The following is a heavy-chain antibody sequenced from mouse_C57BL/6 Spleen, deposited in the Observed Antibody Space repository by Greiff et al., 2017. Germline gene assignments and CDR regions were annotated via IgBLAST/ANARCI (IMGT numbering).Heavy chain of an antibody. Sequence: QVQLQQPGAELVKPGASVKLSCKASGYTFTSYWMHWVKQRPGPGLEWIGMIHPNSGSTNSNEKFKSKATLTVDKSSSTAYMQLSSLTSEDSAVYYCARTNWDYAMDYWGQGTSVTVSS. V-gene: IGHV1-64*01. CDR1: GYTFTSYW. D-gene: IGHD4-1*01. J-gene: IGHJ4*01. CDR2: IHPNSGST. CDR3: ARTNWDYAMDY.